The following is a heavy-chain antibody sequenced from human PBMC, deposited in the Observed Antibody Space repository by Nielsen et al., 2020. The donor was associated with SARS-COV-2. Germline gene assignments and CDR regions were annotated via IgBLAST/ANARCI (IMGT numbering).Heavy chain of an antibody. CDR3: ARLIFDQFSSWDSYYFDY. V-gene: IGHV1-18*01. CDR2: ISAYNGNT. CDR1: GYTFTSYG. Sequence: ASVKVSCKASGYTFTSYGISWVRQAPGQGLEWMGWISAYNGNTNYAQKLQGRVTITTDTSTSTAYMELRSLRSDDTAVYYCARLIFDQFSSWDSYYFDYWGQGTLVTVSS. D-gene: IGHD6-13*01. J-gene: IGHJ4*02.